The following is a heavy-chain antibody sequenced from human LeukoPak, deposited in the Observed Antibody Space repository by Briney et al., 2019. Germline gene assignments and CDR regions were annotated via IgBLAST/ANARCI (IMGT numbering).Heavy chain of an antibody. D-gene: IGHD1-26*01. CDR1: GFTFSSYS. Sequence: PGGSLRLSCAASGFTFSSYSMNWVRQAPGKGLEWVSVIYSGGSTYYADSVKGRFTISRDNSKNTLYLQMNSLRAEDTAVYYCARGKSGSYGLDYWGQGTLVTVSS. CDR3: ARGKSGSYGLDY. V-gene: IGHV3-66*01. CDR2: IYSGGST. J-gene: IGHJ4*02.